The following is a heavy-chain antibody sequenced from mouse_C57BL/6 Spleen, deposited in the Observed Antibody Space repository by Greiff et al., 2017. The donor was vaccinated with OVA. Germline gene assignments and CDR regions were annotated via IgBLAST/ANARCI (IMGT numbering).Heavy chain of an antibody. D-gene: IGHD3-2*02. V-gene: IGHV1-82*01. J-gene: IGHJ4*01. Sequence: QVQLQQSGPELVKPGASVKISCKASGYAFSSSWMNWVKQRPGKGLEWIGRIYPGDGDTNYNGKFKGKATLTADKSSSTAYLQLSSRTSEESAVYFCARWGDSSGYAMDYWGQGTSVTVSS. CDR1: GYAFSSSW. CDR2: IYPGDGDT. CDR3: ARWGDSSGYAMDY.